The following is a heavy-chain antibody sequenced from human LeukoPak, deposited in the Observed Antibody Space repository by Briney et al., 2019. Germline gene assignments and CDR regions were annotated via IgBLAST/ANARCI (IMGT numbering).Heavy chain of an antibody. CDR3: ARDPHIVATLTPYYYYYMDV. Sequence: GGSLRLSCAASGFTFSNAWMSWVRQAPGKGLEWVGRIKSKTDGGTTDYAAPVKGRFTISRDDSKNTLYLQMNSLRAEDTAVYYCARDPHIVATLTPYYYYYMDVWGRGTTVTVSS. CDR2: IKSKTDGGTT. CDR1: GFTFSNAW. D-gene: IGHD5-12*01. V-gene: IGHV3-15*01. J-gene: IGHJ6*03.